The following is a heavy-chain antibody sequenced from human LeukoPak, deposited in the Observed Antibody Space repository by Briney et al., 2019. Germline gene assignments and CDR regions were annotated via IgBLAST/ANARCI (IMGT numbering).Heavy chain of an antibody. CDR2: ISYDGSNK. CDR3: AKSGGSYFDY. Sequence: GRSLRLSCAASGFTFSSYAMHWVRQAPGKGLEWVAVISYDGSNKYYADSVKGRFTISRDNSKNTLYLQMNSLRAEDTAVYYCAKSGGSYFDYWGQGTLVTVSS. D-gene: IGHD1-26*01. V-gene: IGHV3-30-3*02. J-gene: IGHJ4*02. CDR1: GFTFSSYA.